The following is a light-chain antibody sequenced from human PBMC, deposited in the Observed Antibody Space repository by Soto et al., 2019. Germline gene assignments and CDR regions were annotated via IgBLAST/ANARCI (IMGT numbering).Light chain of an antibody. Sequence: DVVMTQSPLSLPVTLGQPASISCRSNQSLIHSDGSTYLSWFQQRPGRSPRRLIYEVSDRDSGVPDRFSGSGSGTDFTLKISRVEAEDVGVYYCMQGTHWPWTFGQGTEVEIK. CDR1: QSLIHSDGSTY. J-gene: IGKJ1*01. V-gene: IGKV2-30*02. CDR2: EVS. CDR3: MQGTHWPWT.